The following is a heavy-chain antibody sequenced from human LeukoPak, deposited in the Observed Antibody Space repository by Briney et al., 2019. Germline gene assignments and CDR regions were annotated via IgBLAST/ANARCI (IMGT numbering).Heavy chain of an antibody. D-gene: IGHD5-12*01. CDR3: PRQFSHSGYDRKFDY. CDR2: IYYSGST. Sequence: SQTLSLTCTVSGGSISSGDYYWSWIRQPPGTGLEWIGYIYYSGSTYYNPSLKSRVTISVDTSKNQFSLKLSSVTAADTAVYYCPRQFSHSGYDRKFDYWGQGTPVTVSS. V-gene: IGHV4-30-4*08. J-gene: IGHJ4*02. CDR1: GGSISSGDYY.